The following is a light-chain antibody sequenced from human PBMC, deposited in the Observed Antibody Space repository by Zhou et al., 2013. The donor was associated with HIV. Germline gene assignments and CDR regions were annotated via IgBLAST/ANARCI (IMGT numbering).Light chain of an antibody. V-gene: IGKV1-8*01. J-gene: IGKJ4*01. Sequence: IQMTQSPSSLSASTGDRVTITCRASQGISSYLAWYQQKPGKAPKLLIYAASTLQSGVPSRFSGSGSGTDFTLTISCLQSEDFATYYCQQYYSYPQAFGGGTKVEIK. CDR1: QGISSY. CDR2: AAS. CDR3: QQYYSYPQA.